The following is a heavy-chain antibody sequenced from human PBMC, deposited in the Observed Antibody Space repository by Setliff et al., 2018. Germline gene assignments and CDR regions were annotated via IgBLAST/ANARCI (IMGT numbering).Heavy chain of an antibody. J-gene: IGHJ4*02. CDR2: INPSGGST. CDR3: ARDSRGEAGSTRQNTFDY. D-gene: IGHD2-2*01. CDR1: GYTFTSYY. V-gene: IGHV1-46*01. Sequence: ASVKVSCKASGYTFTSYYIHWVRQAPGQGLEWMGIINPSGGSTSYAQKFQGRFTMTRDTSTSTVYMELSSLRSEDTAVYYCARDSRGEAGSTRQNTFDYWGQGTLVTVSS.